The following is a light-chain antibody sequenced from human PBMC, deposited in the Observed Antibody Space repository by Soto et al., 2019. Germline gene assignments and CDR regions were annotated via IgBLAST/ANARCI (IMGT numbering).Light chain of an antibody. CDR2: GAS. Sequence: EIVMTQSPATLSVSPGERATVSCRASQSVRSNLAWYQQKPGQAPRLLIYGASTRATGIPARFSGSGSGTEFTLTISSLQSEDFATYYCQQSYRTPTFGQGTRLEI. J-gene: IGKJ5*01. CDR3: QQSYRTPT. V-gene: IGKV3-15*01. CDR1: QSVRSN.